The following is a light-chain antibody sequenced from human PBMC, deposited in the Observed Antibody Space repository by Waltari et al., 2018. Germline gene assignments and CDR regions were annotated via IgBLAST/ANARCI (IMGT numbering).Light chain of an antibody. CDR2: GNS. V-gene: IGLV1-40*01. CDR3: QSYDSSLSGSGV. CDR1: SSNIGAGYD. Sequence: QSILTQPPSASGAPGPRVTIPCTGSSSNIGAGYDVHWYQQVPGTAPKLLIYGNSNLPSGVPDRFSGSKSGTSASLDITGLQAEDEADYYCQSYDSSLSGSGVFGGGTKLTVL. J-gene: IGLJ3*02.